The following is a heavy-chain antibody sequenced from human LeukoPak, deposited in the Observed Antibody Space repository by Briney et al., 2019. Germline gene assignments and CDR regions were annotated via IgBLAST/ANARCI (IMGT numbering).Heavy chain of an antibody. V-gene: IGHV1-2*02. D-gene: IGHD2-21*02. CDR2: INHNIDDA. Sequence: GASVKVSCKASGYTFTDYFIRWVRQAPGQGLEWMGWINHNIDDASYAQKFQDRVTMNRDRSINTAYMELSRLTSDDTAVYYCARMALDGGDSIGFDSWGQGTLVTVSS. CDR3: ARMALDGGDSIGFDS. J-gene: IGHJ5*01. CDR1: GYTFTDYF.